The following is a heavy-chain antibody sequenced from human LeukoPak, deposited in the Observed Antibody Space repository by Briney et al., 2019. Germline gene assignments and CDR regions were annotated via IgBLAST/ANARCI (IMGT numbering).Heavy chain of an antibody. Sequence: PGGSLRLSCAASGFTFSTYGMHWVRQAPGKGLEWVAVISYDGTKEHYADPVKGRSTISRDNSKNTLYLQMNSLRAEDTAVYYCARKRVVPAARIDYWGQGTLVTVSS. J-gene: IGHJ4*02. CDR1: GFTFSTYG. V-gene: IGHV3-30*03. D-gene: IGHD2-2*01. CDR3: ARKRVVPAARIDY. CDR2: ISYDGTKE.